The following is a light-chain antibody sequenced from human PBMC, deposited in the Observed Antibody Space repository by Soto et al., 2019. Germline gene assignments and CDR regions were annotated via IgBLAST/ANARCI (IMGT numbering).Light chain of an antibody. Sequence: DIQMTQSPSSLSASIGDRVTITCRASQSINNYLNWYQQKPGKAPELLIYAASSLQSGVPSRFSVCGSGTDFTLTISSLQPEYFAPYYCQQSSNITITIGQGTRLEIK. CDR2: AAS. CDR3: QQSSNITIT. V-gene: IGKV1-39*01. J-gene: IGKJ5*01. CDR1: QSINNY.